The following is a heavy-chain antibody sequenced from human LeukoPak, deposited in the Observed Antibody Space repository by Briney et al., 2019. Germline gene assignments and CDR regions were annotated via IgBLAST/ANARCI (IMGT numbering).Heavy chain of an antibody. CDR1: GYSFTSYW. CDR2: IDPSDSYT. Sequence: GESLQISCKGSGYSFTSYWISWVRQMPGKGLEWMGRIDPSDSYTNYSPSFQGHVTISADKSISTAYLQWSSLKASDTAMYYCERRVSSSGWFDPWGQGTLVTVSS. D-gene: IGHD6-6*01. V-gene: IGHV5-10-1*01. J-gene: IGHJ5*02. CDR3: ERRVSSSGWFDP.